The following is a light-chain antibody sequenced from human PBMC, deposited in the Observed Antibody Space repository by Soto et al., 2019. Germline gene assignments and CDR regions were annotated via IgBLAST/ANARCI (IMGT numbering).Light chain of an antibody. CDR3: QQYDNPNEHGGLT. CDR1: QDISNY. V-gene: IGKV1-33*01. Sequence: DLQMTQSPSSLSASVGDRVTITCQASQDISNYLNWYQQKPGKAPKLLIYDASNLETGVPSRFSGSGSGTDFTFTISSLQPEDIATYYCQQYDNPNEHGGLTFGPGTKVDIK. CDR2: DAS. J-gene: IGKJ3*01.